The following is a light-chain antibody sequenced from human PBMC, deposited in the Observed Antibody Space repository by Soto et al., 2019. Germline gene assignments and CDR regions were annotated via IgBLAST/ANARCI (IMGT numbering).Light chain of an antibody. V-gene: IGKV3-20*01. J-gene: IGKJ1*01. CDR2: DAS. CDR1: QSVSSSY. Sequence: EIVLTQYPGTLSLSPGERATLSCRASQSVSSSYLAWYQQKPGQAPRLLIYDASSRATGIPDRFSGSGSGPDFTLTITRLDPEDFVVYYCQHYGSSTRTFGQGTRVEIK. CDR3: QHYGSSTRT.